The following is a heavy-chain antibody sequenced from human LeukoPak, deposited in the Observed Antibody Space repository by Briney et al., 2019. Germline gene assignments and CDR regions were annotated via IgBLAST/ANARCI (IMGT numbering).Heavy chain of an antibody. CDR1: GFTFSSYA. CDR2: ISGSGGST. Sequence: GGSLRLSCAASGFTFSSYAMSWVRQAPGKGLEWVSAISGSGGSTYYADSVKGRFTISRDNAKNSLYLQMNSLRAEDTAVYYCARDWKGFDYWGQGTLVTVSS. V-gene: IGHV3-23*01. CDR3: ARDWKGFDY. D-gene: IGHD1-1*01. J-gene: IGHJ4*02.